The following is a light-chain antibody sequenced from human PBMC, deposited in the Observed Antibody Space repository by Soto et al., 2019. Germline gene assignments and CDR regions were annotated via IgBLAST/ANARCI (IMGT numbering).Light chain of an antibody. CDR3: SSYTSSSTTV. Sequence: QSALTQPASVSGSPGQSITISCTGTSSDVGGYNYVSWYQQHPGKAPKLMIYDVSNRPSGVSNRFSGPKSGNTASLTISGLQAEDEADYYCSSYTSSSTTVFGTGTKDTVL. J-gene: IGLJ1*01. CDR1: SSDVGGYNY. V-gene: IGLV2-14*01. CDR2: DVS.